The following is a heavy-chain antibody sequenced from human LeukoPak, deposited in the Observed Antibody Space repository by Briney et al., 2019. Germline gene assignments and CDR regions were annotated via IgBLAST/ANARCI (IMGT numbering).Heavy chain of an antibody. D-gene: IGHD4-23*01. CDR3: ARAGTTVANFDY. J-gene: IGHJ4*02. CDR2: ISYDGSNK. Sequence: GRSLRLSCAASGFTFSSYAMHWVRQAPGKGLEWVAVISYDGSNKNYADSVKGRFTISRDNSKNTLYLQMNSLRAEDTAVYYCARAGTTVANFDYWGQGTLVTVSS. V-gene: IGHV3-30-3*01. CDR1: GFTFSSYA.